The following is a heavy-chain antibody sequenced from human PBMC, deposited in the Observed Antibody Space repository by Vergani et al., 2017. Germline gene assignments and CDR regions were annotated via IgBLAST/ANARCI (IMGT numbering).Heavy chain of an antibody. V-gene: IGHV3-23*01. D-gene: IGHD4-11*01. CDR1: GFTFSSFA. J-gene: IGHJ4*02. CDR3: AKDVYSNYVRIDY. Sequence: EVQLLESGGGLVQPGGSLRLSCAASGFTFSSFAMSWVRQAPGKGLEWVSAISGSGGSTYYADSVKGRFTISRDNSKNTLYLQMNSLRAEDTAVYYCAKDVYSNYVRIDYWGQGTLVTVSS. CDR2: ISGSGGST.